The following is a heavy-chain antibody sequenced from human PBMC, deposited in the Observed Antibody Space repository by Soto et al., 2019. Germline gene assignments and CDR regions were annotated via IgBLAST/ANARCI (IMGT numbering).Heavy chain of an antibody. CDR2: IGTAGDT. D-gene: IGHD5-18*01. J-gene: IGHJ4*02. CDR3: ARGSRYSYGTDLLDY. CDR1: GFTFSSYD. Sequence: GGSLRLSCAASGFTFSSYDMHWVRQATGKGLEWVSAIGTAGDTYYPGSVKGRFTISRENAKNSLYLQMNSLRAEDTAVYYCARGSRYSYGTDLLDYWGQGTLVTVSS. V-gene: IGHV3-13*01.